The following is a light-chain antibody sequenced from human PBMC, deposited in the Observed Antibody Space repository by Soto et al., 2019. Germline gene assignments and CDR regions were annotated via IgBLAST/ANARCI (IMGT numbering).Light chain of an antibody. Sequence: AIQMTQSPSSLSASVGDRVTITCRASQAIRNDLGWYQQKPGKAPNLLIFGASNLQPGVPFRFSASGSGTNFTLTISNLQPEDFASYYCLQDYTYPWTFGQRTKVDIK. CDR3: LQDYTYPWT. CDR1: QAIRND. J-gene: IGKJ1*01. V-gene: IGKV1-6*01. CDR2: GAS.